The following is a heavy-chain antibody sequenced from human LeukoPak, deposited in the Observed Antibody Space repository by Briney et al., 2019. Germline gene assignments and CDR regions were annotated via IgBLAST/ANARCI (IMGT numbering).Heavy chain of an antibody. CDR1: GFTFNSYS. V-gene: IGHV3-21*01. D-gene: IGHD3-22*01. CDR2: ISSSSSYI. Sequence: GGSLRPSCAASGFTFNSYSMNWVRQAPGKGLEWVSSISSSSSYIYYADSVKGRFTISRDNAKNSLHLQMNSLRAEDTAVYYCAKNYYDSSGLFDYWGQGTLVIVSS. J-gene: IGHJ4*02. CDR3: AKNYYDSSGLFDY.